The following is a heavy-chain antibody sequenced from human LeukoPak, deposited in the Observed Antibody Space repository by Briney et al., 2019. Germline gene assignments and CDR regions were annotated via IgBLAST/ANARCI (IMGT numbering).Heavy chain of an antibody. CDR1: GFTVSSNY. Sequence: PGGSLRLSCAASGFTVSSNYMSWIRQAPGKGLEWVSYISSSSSTINYADSVKCRFTISRDNAKNSLYLQMNSLRAEDTAVYYCARGGWSGYYAGFDYWGQGTLVTVSS. J-gene: IGHJ4*02. CDR2: ISSSSSTI. CDR3: ARGGWSGYYAGFDY. D-gene: IGHD3-3*01. V-gene: IGHV3-48*01.